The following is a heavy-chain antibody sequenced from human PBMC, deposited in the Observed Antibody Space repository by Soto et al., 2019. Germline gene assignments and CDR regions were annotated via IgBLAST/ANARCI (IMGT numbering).Heavy chain of an antibody. D-gene: IGHD2-2*02. CDR2: IYYSGST. CDR3: ERLSELDYTSDY. CDR1: GGSISSYY. V-gene: IGHV4-59*08. J-gene: IGHJ4*02. Sequence: SETLSLTCSVSGGSISSYYWSWIRQPPGKGLEWIGYIYYSGSTNYNPSLKSRVTISVDTSKNQFSLKLSSVTAADTAVYYCERLSELDYTSDYWGQGTLVTVSS.